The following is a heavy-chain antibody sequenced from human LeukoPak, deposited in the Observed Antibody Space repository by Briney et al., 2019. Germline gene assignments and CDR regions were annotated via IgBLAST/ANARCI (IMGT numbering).Heavy chain of an antibody. CDR2: ISSSGGTI. CDR3: ARGFSVDY. CDR1: GFTFSSYE. Sequence: PGGSLRLSCAASGFTFSSYEMNWVRQAPGKGLEWVSYISSSGGTIYYADSLKGRFTISRDNAKNSLYPQMNSLRAEGTAVYYCARGFSVDYWGQGTLVTVSS. J-gene: IGHJ4*02. V-gene: IGHV3-48*03. D-gene: IGHD3-10*01.